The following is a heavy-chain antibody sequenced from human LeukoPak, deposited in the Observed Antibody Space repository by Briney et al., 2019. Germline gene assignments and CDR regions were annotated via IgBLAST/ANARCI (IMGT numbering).Heavy chain of an antibody. CDR2: INHSGSA. V-gene: IGHV4-34*01. D-gene: IGHD4-17*01. CDR3: ARGQGTVTTH. CDR1: GGSFSSYY. J-gene: IGHJ4*02. Sequence: SETLSLTCAVYGGSFSSYYWSWIRQPPGKGLEWIGEINHSGSANYNPSLKSRVTISLDTSKNQFSLKLSSVTAADTAVYYCARGQGTVTTHWGQGTLVTVSS.